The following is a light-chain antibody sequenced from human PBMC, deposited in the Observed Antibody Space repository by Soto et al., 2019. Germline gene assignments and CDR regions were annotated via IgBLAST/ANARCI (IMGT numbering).Light chain of an antibody. CDR3: TSYTSSSNWV. V-gene: IGLV2-14*01. CDR2: EVI. CDR1: SSDVGGYGY. Sequence: ALTQPASVSGSPGQSITISCTGTSSDVGGYGYVSWYQQHPGKAPKLMIYEVINRPSGISPRFSGSKSANTASLTVSGLQAEDEADYFCTSYTSSSNWVFGGGTKLTVL. J-gene: IGLJ3*02.